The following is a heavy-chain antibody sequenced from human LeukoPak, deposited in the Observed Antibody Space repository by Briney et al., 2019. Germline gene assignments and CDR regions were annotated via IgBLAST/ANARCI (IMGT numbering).Heavy chain of an antibody. Sequence: VASVKVSCKASGYTFTRYGMSRVRQAPGQGLEWMGWISGSNGNTNYAQKFQGRVTMTRNTSISTAYMELSSLRSEDTAVYYCARGRRVVRGVFYYYMDVWGKGTTVTISS. CDR2: ISGSNGNT. CDR1: GYTFTRYG. CDR3: ARGRRVVRGVFYYYMDV. V-gene: IGHV1-18*01. D-gene: IGHD3-10*01. J-gene: IGHJ6*03.